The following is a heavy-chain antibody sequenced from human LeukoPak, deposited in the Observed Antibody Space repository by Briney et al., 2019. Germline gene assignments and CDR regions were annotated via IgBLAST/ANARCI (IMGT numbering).Heavy chain of an antibody. CDR2: IYYSGST. D-gene: IGHD3-10*01. V-gene: IGHV4-30-4*08. CDR1: GGSISSGDYY. J-gene: IGHJ4*02. Sequence: PSQTLSLTCTVSGGSISSGDYYWSWIRQPPGKGLEWIGYIYYSGSTSYNPSLKSRVTISADTSKNQFSLRLSSVTAADTAVYYCARQLWFGESKDYWGQGTLVTVSS. CDR3: ARQLWFGESKDY.